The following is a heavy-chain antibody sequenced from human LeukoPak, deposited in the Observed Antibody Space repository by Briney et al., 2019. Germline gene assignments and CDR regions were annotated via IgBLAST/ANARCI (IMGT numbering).Heavy chain of an antibody. CDR2: ISAYNGNT. CDR1: GYTFTSYG. CDR3: ARDRTYYYDSSGYYYLTDFDY. D-gene: IGHD3-22*01. Sequence: ASVKVSCKASGYTFTSYGISWVRQAPGQGREWMGWISAYNGNTNYAQKLQGRVTMTTDTSTSTAYMELRSLRSDDTAVYYCARDRTYYYDSSGYYYLTDFDYWGQGTLVTVSS. V-gene: IGHV1-18*01. J-gene: IGHJ4*02.